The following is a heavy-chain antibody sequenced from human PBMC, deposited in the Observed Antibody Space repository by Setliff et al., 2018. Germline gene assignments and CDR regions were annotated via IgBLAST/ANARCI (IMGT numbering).Heavy chain of an antibody. CDR2: INNYSFKT. J-gene: IGHJ4*02. Sequence: VSCKASGYTFNNYGITWVRQAPGQGLEWMGWINNYSFKTTYSQKFLDRVTLTTDTSTSTSYMELKGLASDDTAVYYCARINFYVSSGYYYAPDHWGQGTLVTVSS. D-gene: IGHD3-22*01. CDR1: GYTFNNYG. CDR3: ARINFYVSSGYYYAPDH. V-gene: IGHV1-18*01.